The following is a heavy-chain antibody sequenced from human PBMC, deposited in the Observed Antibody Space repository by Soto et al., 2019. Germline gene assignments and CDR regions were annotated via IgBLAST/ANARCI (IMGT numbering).Heavy chain of an antibody. CDR3: ARRIAAAGRTFDS. CDR2: ISSGSVTT. D-gene: IGHD6-13*01. V-gene: IGHV3-23*01. Sequence: EVQLLESGGDWVQPGGSLRLSCAASGFTFNTYAMSWVRQAPGKGLEWVSGISSGSVTTYYADSVKGRFTISRDNSNNTLYLQMNSLRAEDTAVYYCARRIAAAGRTFDSWGQGTLVTVSS. CDR1: GFTFNTYA. J-gene: IGHJ4*02.